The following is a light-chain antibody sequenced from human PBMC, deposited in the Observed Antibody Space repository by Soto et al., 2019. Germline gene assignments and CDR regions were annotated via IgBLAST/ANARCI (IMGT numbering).Light chain of an antibody. J-gene: IGLJ2*01. CDR2: RSN. CDR1: NIGRKN. V-gene: IGLV3-9*01. Sequence: SYELTQLLSLSVAPGQTARITCGGDNIGRKNVHWYKQQPGQAPVVVMYRSNSLPSGITERFSGTNSGNTATLTISRAQAGDEGDYYCQVWDSTTVILGGGTKLNVL. CDR3: QVWDSTTVI.